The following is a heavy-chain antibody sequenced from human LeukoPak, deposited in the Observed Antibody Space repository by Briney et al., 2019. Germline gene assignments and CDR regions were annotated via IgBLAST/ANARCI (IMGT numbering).Heavy chain of an antibody. CDR3: ARRSGSDALDI. V-gene: IGHV5-51*01. J-gene: IGHJ3*02. CDR2: IYPGDSYT. CDR1: GYSFTSYW. Sequence: GEPLKISCKGSGYSFTSYWIAWVRKMPGKGLEWMGIIYPGDSYTTYRPSFQGQVTISADKSISTAYLQWRSLKASDIAMYYCARRSGSDALDIWGQGTMVTVSS. D-gene: IGHD3-10*01.